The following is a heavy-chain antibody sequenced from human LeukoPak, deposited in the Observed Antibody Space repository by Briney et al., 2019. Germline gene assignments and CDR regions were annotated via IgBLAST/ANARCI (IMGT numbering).Heavy chain of an antibody. CDR1: GFTFSSYS. J-gene: IGHJ5*02. CDR3: ARQGYSYDSVGYSNWFDR. D-gene: IGHD3-22*01. CDR2: IWYDGSNK. Sequence: GGSLRLSWAASGFTFSSYSMHWVRQAPGKGLEWVAVIWYDGSNKYYADSVKGRFTISRDNSKNTLYLQMNSLRAEDTAVYYCARQGYSYDSVGYSNWFDRWGQGTLVTVSS. V-gene: IGHV3-33*01.